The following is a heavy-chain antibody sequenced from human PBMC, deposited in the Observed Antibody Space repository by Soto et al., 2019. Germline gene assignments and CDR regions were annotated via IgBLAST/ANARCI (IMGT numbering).Heavy chain of an antibody. CDR3: AREVTIFGVAHADY. J-gene: IGHJ4*02. Sequence: GGSLRLSCAASGFAVSSNYMSWVRQAPGKGLEWVSVIYSGGSTYYADSVKGRSTISRDNSKNTLYLQMNSLRAEDTAVYYCAREVTIFGVAHADYWGQGTLVTVSS. CDR1: GFAVSSNY. V-gene: IGHV3-53*01. CDR2: IYSGGST. D-gene: IGHD3-3*01.